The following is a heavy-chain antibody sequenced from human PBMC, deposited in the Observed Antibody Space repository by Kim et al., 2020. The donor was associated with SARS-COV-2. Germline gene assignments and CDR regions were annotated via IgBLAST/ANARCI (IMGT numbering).Heavy chain of an antibody. J-gene: IGHJ6*02. Sequence: GESLKISCKGSGYSFTSYWIGWVRQMPGKGLEWMGIIYPGDSDTRYSPSFQGQVTISADKSISTAYLQWSSLKASDTAMYYCARGERRIVVVPAAIKRIGLPADSYYYGMDVWGQGTTVTVSS. CDR2: IYPGDSDT. CDR3: ARGERRIVVVPAAIKRIGLPADSYYYGMDV. D-gene: IGHD2-2*01. V-gene: IGHV5-51*01. CDR1: GYSFTSYW.